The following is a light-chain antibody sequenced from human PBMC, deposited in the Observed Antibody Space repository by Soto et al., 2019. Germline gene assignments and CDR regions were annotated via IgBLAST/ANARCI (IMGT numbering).Light chain of an antibody. CDR3: SSYTSSSTRG. V-gene: IGLV2-14*01. J-gene: IGLJ3*02. CDR2: EVS. CDR1: SSDVGGYNY. Sequence: QSALTQPASVSGSPGQSITISCTGTSSDVGGYNYVSWYQQHPGKAPQLMIYEVSNRPSGDSNRFSGSKSGNTASLTISGLQAEDEADYYCSSYTSSSTRGFGGGTQLTV.